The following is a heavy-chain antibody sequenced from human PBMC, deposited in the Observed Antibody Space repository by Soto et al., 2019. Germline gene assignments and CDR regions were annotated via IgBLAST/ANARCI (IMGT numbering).Heavy chain of an antibody. CDR1: GFTFSSYS. CDR2: FRTGADDGTT. V-gene: IGHV3-23*01. Sequence: GGSLRLSCAASGFTFSSYSMSWVRQAPGKGLEWVSGFRTGADDGTTYYADSVKGRFTISRDISKNTLFLQMNSLRAEDTAIYYCAKKVNSGPGSQYFNYWGQGTLVTVSS. CDR3: AKKVNSGPGSQYFNY. D-gene: IGHD3-10*01. J-gene: IGHJ4*02.